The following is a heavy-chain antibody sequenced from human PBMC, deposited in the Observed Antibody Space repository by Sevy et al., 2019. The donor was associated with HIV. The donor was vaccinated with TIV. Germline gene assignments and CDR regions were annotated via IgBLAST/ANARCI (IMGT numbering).Heavy chain of an antibody. CDR1: GFTFSSYG. D-gene: IGHD3-3*01. Sequence: GGSLRLSCAASGFTFSSYGMHWVRQAPGKGLEWAAVISYDGSNKYYADSVKGRFTITRDNSKNTLYLQMNSLRAEDTAVYYCAKGLADFWSGYPGDAFDIWGQGTMVTVSS. J-gene: IGHJ3*02. CDR2: ISYDGSNK. V-gene: IGHV3-30*18. CDR3: AKGLADFWSGYPGDAFDI.